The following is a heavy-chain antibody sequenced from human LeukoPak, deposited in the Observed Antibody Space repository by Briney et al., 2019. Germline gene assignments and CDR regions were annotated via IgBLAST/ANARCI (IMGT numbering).Heavy chain of an antibody. CDR3: AKSYFDYSTYYSYYFNL. CDR2: IYPSGST. CDR1: GGSISNAY. Sequence: PSETLSLTCTVSGGSISNAYWSWIRQPPGRGLEWIGYIYPSGSTNYHPFLKSRVTISDDTSKNHFALNLSSVTAADTAVYYCAKSYFDYSTYYSYYFNLWGQGALVTVSS. D-gene: IGHD4-11*01. J-gene: IGHJ4*02. V-gene: IGHV4-4*09.